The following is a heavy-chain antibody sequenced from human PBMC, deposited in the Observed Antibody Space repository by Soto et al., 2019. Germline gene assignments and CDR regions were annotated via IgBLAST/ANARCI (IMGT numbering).Heavy chain of an antibody. CDR1: GGSIRSYY. CDR3: ARSRLWSGETYFDY. CDR2: IYYRGST. J-gene: IGHJ4*02. D-gene: IGHD3-10*01. V-gene: IGHV4-59*08. Sequence: PSETLSLTCTVCGGSIRSYYWSWIRRPPGKGREGSGYIYYRGSTNYNPSLKRRVTISVDTSKAQFSLKLSSVTAADPAVYYCARSRLWSGETYFDYWGQGTLVTVSS.